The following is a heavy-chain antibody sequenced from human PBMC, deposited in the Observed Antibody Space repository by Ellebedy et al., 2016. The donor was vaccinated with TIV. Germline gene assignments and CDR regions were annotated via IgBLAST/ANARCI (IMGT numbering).Heavy chain of an antibody. D-gene: IGHD3-22*01. V-gene: IGHV4-59*01. CDR2: IYDSENT. CDR1: GGSIRNYY. Sequence: MPSETLSLTCTVSGGSIRNYYWSRIRQPPGKGLEWIGYIYDSENTNYNPSLKSRVTISVDTSKNQFSLKLSSVTAADTAVYYCARIGLSSGYYSLFDYWGQGSLVTVTS. CDR3: ARIGLSSGYYSLFDY. J-gene: IGHJ4*02.